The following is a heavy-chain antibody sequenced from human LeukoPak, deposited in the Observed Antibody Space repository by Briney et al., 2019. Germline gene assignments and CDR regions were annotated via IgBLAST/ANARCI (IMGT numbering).Heavy chain of an antibody. Sequence: PSETLSLTCTVSGYSISSGYYWGWIRQPPGKGLEWIGNIYPSGTTYYNPSLKTRVTISVDTSKNQFSLKLSFVTAADTAVYFCARAYSSSWYFNWFDPWGQGTLVTVSS. J-gene: IGHJ5*02. D-gene: IGHD6-13*01. V-gene: IGHV4-38-2*02. CDR1: GYSISSGYY. CDR3: ARAYSSSWYFNWFDP. CDR2: IYPSGTT.